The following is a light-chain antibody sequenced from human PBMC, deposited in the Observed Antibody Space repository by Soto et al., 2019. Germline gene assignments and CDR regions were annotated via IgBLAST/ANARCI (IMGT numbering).Light chain of an antibody. CDR3: AGWDDSLNGWV. CDR2: SNN. Sequence: QSVLTQPPSASGTPGQRVTISCSGSSSNIGSNTVNWYQQLPGTAPKLLIHSNNQRPSGVPDRFSGSKSGTSASLAISGLQSEDEADYYCAGWDDSLNGWVFGGGTQLTVL. CDR1: SSNIGSNT. V-gene: IGLV1-44*01. J-gene: IGLJ3*02.